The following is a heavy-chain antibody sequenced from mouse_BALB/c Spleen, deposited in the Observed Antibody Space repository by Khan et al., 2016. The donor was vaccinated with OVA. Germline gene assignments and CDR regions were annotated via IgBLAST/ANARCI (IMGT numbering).Heavy chain of an antibody. CDR3: ARQPYYHYNIMDY. CDR1: GFSLTNYG. Sequence: VKLQESGPGLVAPSQSLSITCTISGFSLTNYGVHWVHQPPGKGLEWLVVIWSDGSTTYNSALKSRLTISKDNSKSQVFLKMNSLQTDDTAMYFCARQPYYHYNIMDYWGQGTSVTVSS. D-gene: IGHD2-10*01. J-gene: IGHJ4*01. V-gene: IGHV2-6-1*01. CDR2: IWSDGST.